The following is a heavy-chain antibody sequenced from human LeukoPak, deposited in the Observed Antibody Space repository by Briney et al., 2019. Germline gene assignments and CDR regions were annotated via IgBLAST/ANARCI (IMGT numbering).Heavy chain of an antibody. CDR2: LSGSGTNT. V-gene: IGHV3-23*01. D-gene: IGHD3-22*01. Sequence: PGGSLRLSCAASGFTFSSFAMSWVRQAPGKGLEWVSALSGSGTNTYFADSVKGRFTISRDNSKNTLYLQMNSLRVEDTAVYYCARWDYYDRGAFDIWGQGTMVTVSS. CDR1: GFTFSSFA. J-gene: IGHJ3*02. CDR3: ARWDYYDRGAFDI.